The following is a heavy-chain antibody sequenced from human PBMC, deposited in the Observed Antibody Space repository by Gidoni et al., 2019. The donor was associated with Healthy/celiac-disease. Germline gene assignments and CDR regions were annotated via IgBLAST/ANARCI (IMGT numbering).Heavy chain of an antibody. J-gene: IGHJ3*02. CDR2: IKSKTDGGTT. CDR1: GFTFSNAW. Sequence: EVQLVESGGGLVKPGGSLRLSCAASGFTFSNAWMSWVRQAPGKGLEWVGRIKSKTDGGTTDYAAPVKGRFTISRDDSKNTLYLQMNSLKTEDTAVYYCTTDYGITIFGVVMHHPVDAFDIWGQGTMVTVSS. V-gene: IGHV3-15*01. CDR3: TTDYGITIFGVVMHHPVDAFDI. D-gene: IGHD3-3*01.